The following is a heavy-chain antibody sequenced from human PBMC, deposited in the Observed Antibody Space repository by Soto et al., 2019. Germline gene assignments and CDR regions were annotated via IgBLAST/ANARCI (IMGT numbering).Heavy chain of an antibody. CDR2: INPNSGGT. D-gene: IGHD6-19*01. CDR1: GYTFSDYY. CDR3: ARVHVMVVAGSTFDY. J-gene: IGHJ4*01. Sequence: ASVKVSCKASGYTFSDYYIHWVRQAPGQGLEWMGWINPNSGGTKYAPKFQGGVTMTRDTSITTAYMELSRLRSGDTAVYYCARVHVMVVAGSTFDYWGHGTLVTVSS. V-gene: IGHV1-2*02.